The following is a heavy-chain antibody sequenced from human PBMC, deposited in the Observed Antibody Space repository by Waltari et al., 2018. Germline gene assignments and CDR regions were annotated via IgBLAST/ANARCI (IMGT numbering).Heavy chain of an antibody. J-gene: IGHJ4*02. CDR3: ARDVEGDGVLYGSPRRFDY. CDR2: MYYRGTT. V-gene: IGHV3-23*02. CDR1: GFTFSSYA. Sequence: EVQLVESGGGLVQPGGSLRLSCAASGFTFSSYAMSWVRQAPGKGLEWIGSMYYRGTTYYNPSLKGRVTISVDTSKNNLFLNLNSVTAADTAVYYCARDVEGDGVLYGSPRRFDYWGQGILVTVSS. D-gene: IGHD3-10*01.